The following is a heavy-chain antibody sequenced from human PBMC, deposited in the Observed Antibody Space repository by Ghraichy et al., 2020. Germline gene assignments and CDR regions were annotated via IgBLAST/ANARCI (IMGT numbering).Heavy chain of an antibody. CDR2: INGDESKT. J-gene: IGHJ3*01. Sequence: GESLNISCAASGFTFSNYWMHWVRQAPGKGLVWVSYINGDESKTRYADSVRGRFTISRDNAKNTLYLQMNSLRAEDTAGYYCARDGLYAFDLWGQGTMVTVSS. D-gene: IGHD3-10*01. CDR3: ARDGLYAFDL. CDR1: GFTFSNYW. V-gene: IGHV3-74*01.